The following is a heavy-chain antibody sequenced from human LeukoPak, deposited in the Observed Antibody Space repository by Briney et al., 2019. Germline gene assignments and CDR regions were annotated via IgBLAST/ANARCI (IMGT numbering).Heavy chain of an antibody. V-gene: IGHV3-23*01. CDR1: GFSFSSYG. D-gene: IGHD6-19*01. J-gene: IGHJ5*02. CDR3: AKGSGSGWYGWFDP. Sequence: GGSLRLSCAASGFSFSSYGMYWVRQAPGKGLEWVSTIATTDGGSTFYADSVKGRCTISRDNSKNTLYLQIHSLRVDDTGVYYCAKGSGSGWYGWFDPWGQGTLVTVSS. CDR2: IATTDGGST.